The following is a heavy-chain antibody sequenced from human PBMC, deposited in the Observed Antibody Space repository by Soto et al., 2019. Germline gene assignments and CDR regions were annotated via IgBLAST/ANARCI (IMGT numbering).Heavy chain of an antibody. Sequence: GGSLRLSCAASGFTFSNAWMNWVRQAPGKGLEWVGRIKSKTDGGTTDYAAPVKGRFTISRDDSKNTLYLQMNSLKTEDTAVYYCTTDATSYYYDSSGYLAGGYYGMDVWGQGTTVTVSS. CDR2: IKSKTDGGTT. D-gene: IGHD3-22*01. V-gene: IGHV3-15*07. CDR3: TTDATSYYYDSSGYLAGGYYGMDV. J-gene: IGHJ6*02. CDR1: GFTFSNAW.